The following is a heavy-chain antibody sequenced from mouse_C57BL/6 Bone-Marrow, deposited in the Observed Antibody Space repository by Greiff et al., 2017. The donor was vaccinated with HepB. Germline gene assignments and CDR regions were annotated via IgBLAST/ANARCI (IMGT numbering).Heavy chain of an antibody. V-gene: IGHV1-50*01. Sequence: VQLQQPGAELVKPGASVKLSCKASGYTFTSYWMQWVKQRPGQGLEWIGEIDPSDSYTNYNQKFKGKATLTVDTSSSTAYMQLSSLTSEDSAVYYCARHYYGSSYWYFDVWGTGTTVTVSS. CDR2: IDPSDSYT. D-gene: IGHD1-1*01. CDR3: ARHYYGSSYWYFDV. J-gene: IGHJ1*03. CDR1: GYTFTSYW.